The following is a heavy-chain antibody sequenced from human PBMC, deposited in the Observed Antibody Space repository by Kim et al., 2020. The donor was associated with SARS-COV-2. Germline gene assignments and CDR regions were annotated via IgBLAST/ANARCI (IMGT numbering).Heavy chain of an antibody. V-gene: IGHV4-39*01. D-gene: IGHD1-26*01. CDR3: ARRSYDNYYYYGMDV. CDR1: GGSISSSSYY. Sequence: SETLSLTCTVSGGSISSSSYYWGWIRQPPGKGLEWIGSIYYSGSTYYNPSLKSRVTISVDTSKNQFSLKLSSVTAADTAVYYCARRSYDNYYYYGMDVWGQGTTVTVSS. CDR2: IYYSGST. J-gene: IGHJ6*02.